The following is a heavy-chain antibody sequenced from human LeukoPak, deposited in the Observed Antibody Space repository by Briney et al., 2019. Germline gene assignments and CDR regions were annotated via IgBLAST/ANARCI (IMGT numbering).Heavy chain of an antibody. CDR3: ARDLSFDY. D-gene: IGHD3-16*02. V-gene: IGHV3-53*01. J-gene: IGHJ4*01. CDR1: GFTFSSCA. CDR2: IYSAGST. Sequence: GGSLRLSCAASGFTFSSCAMSWVRQAPGKGLEWVSVIYSAGSTYYADSVKGRFTISRDNSKNTLYLQMNSLRAEDTAVYYCARDLSFDYWGQEPWSPSPQ.